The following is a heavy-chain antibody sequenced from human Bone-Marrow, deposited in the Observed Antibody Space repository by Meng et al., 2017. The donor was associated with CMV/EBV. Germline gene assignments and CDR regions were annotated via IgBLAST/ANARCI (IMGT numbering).Heavy chain of an antibody. CDR1: GFTFSSYA. CDR2: ISYDGTNK. Sequence: GGSLRLSCAASGFTFSSYAMHWVRQAPGKGLEWVAVISYDGTNKYYADSVKGRFTISRDNSKNTLYLQMNSLRAEDTAVYYCARGSYYYGSGSYYKHAFDIWGQGTMVTVSS. J-gene: IGHJ3*02. D-gene: IGHD3-10*01. CDR3: ARGSYYYGSGSYYKHAFDI. V-gene: IGHV3-30-3*01.